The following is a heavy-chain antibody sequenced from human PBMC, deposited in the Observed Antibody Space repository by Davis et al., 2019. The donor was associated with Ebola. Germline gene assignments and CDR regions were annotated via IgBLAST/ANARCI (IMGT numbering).Heavy chain of an antibody. CDR3: ARGVRGTIFGVVIPTSGMDV. CDR2: IIPDFGTT. CDR1: GGTSSSYA. Sequence: SVKVSCKASGGTSSSYAISWVRQAPGQGLEWMGGIIPDFGTTKYAQNFQDRVTITADESTSTAYMELSSLRSEDTAVYYCARGVRGTIFGVVIPTSGMDVWGQGTTVTVSS. D-gene: IGHD3-3*01. V-gene: IGHV1-69*13. J-gene: IGHJ6*02.